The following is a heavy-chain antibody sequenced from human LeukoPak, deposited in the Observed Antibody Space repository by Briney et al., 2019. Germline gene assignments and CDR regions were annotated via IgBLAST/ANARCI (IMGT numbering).Heavy chain of an antibody. Sequence: PGGSLRLSCAASGFTFSSYEMNWVRQAPGKGLEWVSYISSSGSTIYYADSVKGRFTISRDNAKNSLYLQMNSLRAEDTAVYYCARDAPLLPRPYYFDYWGQGTLVTVSS. CDR1: GFTFSSYE. V-gene: IGHV3-48*03. CDR2: ISSSGSTI. CDR3: ARDAPLLPRPYYFDY. J-gene: IGHJ4*02.